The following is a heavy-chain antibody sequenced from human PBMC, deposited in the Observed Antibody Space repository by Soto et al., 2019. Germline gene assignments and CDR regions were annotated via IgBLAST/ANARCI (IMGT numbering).Heavy chain of an antibody. V-gene: IGHV2-5*01. CDR3: AKSGSSGWYGWFDT. CDR2: IYWNDDK. Sequence: SGPTLVNPTQTLTLTCIFSGFSLRTSGVGVGWIRQPPGRALEWLGFIYWNDDKRYSPSLKSRLTITKDTSKNQVVLTMTNMDPVDTATYYCAKSGSSGWYGWFDTWGQGTLVTVSS. D-gene: IGHD6-19*01. J-gene: IGHJ5*02. CDR1: GFSLRTSGVG.